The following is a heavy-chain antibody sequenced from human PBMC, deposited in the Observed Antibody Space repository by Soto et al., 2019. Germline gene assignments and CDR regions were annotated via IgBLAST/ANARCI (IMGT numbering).Heavy chain of an antibody. CDR1: ELTFINFG. CDR2: ISYGGSNK. Sequence: LRVSWSASELTFINFGTHWVSQAPGKGLEWVAVISYGGSNKYYADSVKGRFTISRDNSKNTLYLQMNSLRAEDTAVYYCEKGADSSGYYNFDYWGQGTLVTSPQ. J-gene: IGHJ4*02. CDR3: EKGADSSGYYNFDY. D-gene: IGHD3-22*01. V-gene: IGHV3-30*18.